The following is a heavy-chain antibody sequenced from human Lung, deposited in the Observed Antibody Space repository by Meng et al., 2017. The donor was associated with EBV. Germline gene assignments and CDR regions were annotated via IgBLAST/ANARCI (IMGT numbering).Heavy chain of an antibody. J-gene: IGHJ4*02. CDR2: IYHSGST. CDR3: ARDPGLGYSGYDGILGY. D-gene: IGHD5-12*01. CDR1: GGSISSGGYS. V-gene: IGHV4-30-2*01. Sequence: QLKLQESGSGLVKPSQTLSLPWAVSGGSISSGGYSWSWIRQPPGKGLEWIGYIYHSGSTYYNPSLKSRVTISVDRSKNQFSLKLSSVTAADTAVYYCARDPGLGYSGYDGILGYWGQGTLVTVSS.